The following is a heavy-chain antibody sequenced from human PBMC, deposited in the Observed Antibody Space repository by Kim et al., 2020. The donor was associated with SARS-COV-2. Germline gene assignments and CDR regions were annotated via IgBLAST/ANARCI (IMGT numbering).Heavy chain of an antibody. D-gene: IGHD3-3*01. J-gene: IGHJ4*02. CDR3: ARVSSITICGVADY. V-gene: IGHV4-34*01. Sequence: NPSLKSRVTISVDTSKNQFSLRLSSVTAADTAVYYCARVSSITICGVADYWGQGTLVTVSS.